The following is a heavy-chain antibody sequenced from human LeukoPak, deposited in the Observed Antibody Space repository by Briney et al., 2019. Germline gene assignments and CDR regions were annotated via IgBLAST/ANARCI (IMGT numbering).Heavy chain of an antibody. V-gene: IGHV1-2*02. D-gene: IGHD3-22*01. CDR2: INPNSGGT. Sequence: ASVKVSCKASGYTFTGYYMHWVRQAPGQGLEWMGWINPNSGGTNYAQKFQGRVTMTRDTSISTAYMELSRLRSDDTAVYYCARDGESSGYPYYFDYWGQGTLVTVSS. J-gene: IGHJ4*02. CDR1: GYTFTGYY. CDR3: ARDGESSGYPYYFDY.